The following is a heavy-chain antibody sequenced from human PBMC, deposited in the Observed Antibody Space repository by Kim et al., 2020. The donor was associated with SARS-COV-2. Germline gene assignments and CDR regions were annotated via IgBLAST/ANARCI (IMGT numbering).Heavy chain of an antibody. J-gene: IGHJ3*02. CDR2: IIPIFGTA. CDR3: ARDLGYCSSTSCYSAFDI. CDR1: GGTFSSYA. Sequence: SVKVSCKASGGTFSSYAISWVRQAPGQGLEWMGGIIPIFGTANYAQKFQGRVTITADESTSTAYMELSSLRSEDTAVYYCARDLGYCSSTSCYSAFDIWGQGTMVTVSS. V-gene: IGHV1-69*13. D-gene: IGHD2-2*02.